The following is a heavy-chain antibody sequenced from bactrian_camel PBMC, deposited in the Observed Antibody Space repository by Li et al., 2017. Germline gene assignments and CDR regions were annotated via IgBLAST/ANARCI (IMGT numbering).Heavy chain of an antibody. V-gene: IGHV3S1*01. Sequence: HVQLVESGGGSVQCGESLRLSCEISLYIYSSYCMGWFRQAPGKERAAVAAHYTGTATTYVADSVKGRFTVSRDNANNTVNLMMNSLKPEDTAMYYCAANFGPYCSGPYLARRANFLGQGTQVTVS. D-gene: IGHD2*01. J-gene: IGHJ4*01. CDR2: HYTGTATT. CDR1: LYIYSSYC.